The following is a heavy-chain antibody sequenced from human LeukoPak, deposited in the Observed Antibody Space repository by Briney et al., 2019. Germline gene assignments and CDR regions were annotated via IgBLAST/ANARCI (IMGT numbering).Heavy chain of an antibody. CDR3: ARQDVSGLMWFGESR. J-gene: IGHJ4*02. V-gene: IGHV3-48*01. CDR1: GFTFSSYS. Sequence: GGSLRLSCAASGFTFSSYSMNWARQAPGKGLEWVSYISTDGSTTYYADSVEGRFTISRDNAKNSLFLQMSSLRAEDTAVFFCARQDVSGLMWFGESRWGQGTLVTVSS. D-gene: IGHD3-10*01. CDR2: ISTDGSTT.